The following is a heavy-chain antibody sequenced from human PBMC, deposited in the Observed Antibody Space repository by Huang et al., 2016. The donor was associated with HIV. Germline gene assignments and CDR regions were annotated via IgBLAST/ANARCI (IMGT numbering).Heavy chain of an antibody. D-gene: IGHD6-13*01. CDR2: INDNGYT. V-gene: IGHV4-34*01. J-gene: IGHJ2*01. Sequence: QVQLQQWGAGLLKPSETLSLTCAVYGGSVSGHYWSWIRQPPGKGLEWIAEINDNGYTNYNPSLKSRVTISVHTSRNQFSLKLNSVTAADAAVYYCARASWYEPRSWYFGLWGRGTLFTVSS. CDR1: GGSVSGHY. CDR3: ARASWYEPRSWYFGL.